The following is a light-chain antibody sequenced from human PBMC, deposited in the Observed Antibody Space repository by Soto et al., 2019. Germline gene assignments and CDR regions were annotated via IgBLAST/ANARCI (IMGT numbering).Light chain of an antibody. J-gene: IGLJ1*01. CDR2: DVS. CDR1: SSDVGGYNY. Sequence: HSALTQPASVSGSPGQSITISCTGTSSDVGGYNYVSWYQQHPGKAPKLMIYDVSNRPTGVSNRFSGSKSGNTASLTISGLQAEDEADYYCSSYTTSSTYVFGTGTKVTV. CDR3: SSYTTSSTYV. V-gene: IGLV2-14*01.